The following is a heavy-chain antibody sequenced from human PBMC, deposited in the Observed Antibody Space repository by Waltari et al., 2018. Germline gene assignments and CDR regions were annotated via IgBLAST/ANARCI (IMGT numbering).Heavy chain of an antibody. CDR1: GYTFTGYY. J-gene: IGHJ5*02. Sequence: QVQLVQSGAEVKKPGASVQVSCKASGYTFTGYYMHWVRPAPGQGLEWMGWINPNSGGTNYAQKFQGRVTMTRDTSISTAYMELSRLRSDDTAVYYCARDMYSSSRGWFDPWGQGTLVTVSS. D-gene: IGHD6-13*01. CDR2: INPNSGGT. V-gene: IGHV1-2*02. CDR3: ARDMYSSSRGWFDP.